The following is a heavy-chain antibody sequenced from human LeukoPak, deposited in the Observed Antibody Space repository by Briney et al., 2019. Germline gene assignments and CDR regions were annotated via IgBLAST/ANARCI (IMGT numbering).Heavy chain of an antibody. CDR3: ARGGGSSWYTAAFDI. D-gene: IGHD6-13*01. CDR2: IFTSGST. V-gene: IGHV4-4*07. J-gene: IGHJ3*02. CDR1: GGSITSDY. Sequence: ASETLSLTCTVSGGSITSDYWSWIRQPAGKGLEWIGRIFTSGSTTYNPSLKSRVTMSLDTSKNQFFLKLSSVTAADTAVYYCARGGGSSWYTAAFDIWGQGTMVTVSS.